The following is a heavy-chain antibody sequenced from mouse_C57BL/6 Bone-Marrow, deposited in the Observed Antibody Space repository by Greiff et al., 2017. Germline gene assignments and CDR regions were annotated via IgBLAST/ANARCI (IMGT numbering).Heavy chain of an antibody. CDR2: IYPRSGNT. Sequence: QVQLKESGAELARPGASVKLSCKASGYTFTSYGISWVKQRTGKGLEWIGDIYPRSGNTYYNEKFKGKATLTADKSSSTAYMELRSLTSEDSAVYFCAREHYAMDYGGQGTSVTVS. CDR1: GYTFTSYG. CDR3: AREHYAMDY. V-gene: IGHV1-81*01. J-gene: IGHJ4*01.